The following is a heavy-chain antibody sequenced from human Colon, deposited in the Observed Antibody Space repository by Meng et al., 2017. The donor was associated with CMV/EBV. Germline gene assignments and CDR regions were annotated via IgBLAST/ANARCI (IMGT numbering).Heavy chain of an antibody. V-gene: IGHV3-48*03. Sequence: GESLKISCAASGFTFSSFEMNRVRQAPGKGLEWLSYINTNGRTIYYADSVKGRFTVSRDNARNSLYLQMNSLRAEDTAVYYCARDSLWSPDYWGQGTLVTVSS. CDR1: GFTFSSFE. CDR3: ARDSLWSPDY. CDR2: INTNGRTI. J-gene: IGHJ4*02. D-gene: IGHD3-3*01.